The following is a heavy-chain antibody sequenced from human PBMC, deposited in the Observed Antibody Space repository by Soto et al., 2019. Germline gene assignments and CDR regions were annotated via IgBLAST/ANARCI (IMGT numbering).Heavy chain of an antibody. J-gene: IGHJ4*02. CDR2: IIPGLGLT. D-gene: IGHD1-1*01. V-gene: IGHV1-69*02. CDR1: GGSFNSYA. Sequence: QVQLVQSGAEVKKPGSSVKVSCKASGGSFNSYAISWVRQAPGQGLEWMGRIIPGLGLTNYAEKFQGRFTITADTADKSTTVSYMELTSLRAEDTARYYCANAFQLQAYGGQGTLFTVSS. CDR3: ANAFQLQAY.